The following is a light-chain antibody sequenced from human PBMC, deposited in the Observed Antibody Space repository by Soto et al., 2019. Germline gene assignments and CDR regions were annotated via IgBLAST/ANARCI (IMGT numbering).Light chain of an antibody. CDR2: GVS. V-gene: IGKV3-20*01. J-gene: IGKJ1*01. Sequence: EIVLTQSPGTLSLSPGERATLYCRSSQTVNANFLAWYQQKPGQAPRLLIYGVSNRAPGIPDRFSGSGSGTDITLTISRLEPEDFAVYYCHQSGDSPTVGQGTKVDSK. CDR1: QTVNANF. CDR3: HQSGDSPT.